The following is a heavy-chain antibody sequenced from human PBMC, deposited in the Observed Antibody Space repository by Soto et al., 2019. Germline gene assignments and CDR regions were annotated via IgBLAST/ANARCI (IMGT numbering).Heavy chain of an antibody. CDR1: GGSISSGDYY. D-gene: IGHD5-18*01. CDR2: IYYSGST. V-gene: IGHV4-30-4*01. J-gene: IGHJ5*02. Sequence: PSETLYLTCTVSGGSISSGDYYWSWIRQPPGKGLEWIGYIYYSGSTYYNPSLKSRVTISVDTSKNQFSLKLSSVTAADTAVYYCARGEGGDTAMVNWFDPWGQGTLVTVSS. CDR3: ARGEGGDTAMVNWFDP.